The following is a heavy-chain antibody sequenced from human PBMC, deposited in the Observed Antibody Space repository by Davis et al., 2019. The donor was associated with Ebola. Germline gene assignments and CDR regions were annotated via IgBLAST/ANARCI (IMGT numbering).Heavy chain of an antibody. J-gene: IGHJ6*03. Sequence: SETLSLTCNVSGVSISSSYFSWSWIRQPPGEGLELIGRISDSGITDYNPSLKSRVTISVDASKNRFSLRLHSVTATDTAIYYCARFVVVPVSSSYNYIDVWGKGATVTVSS. CDR3: ARFVVVPVSSSYNYIDV. CDR2: ISDSGIT. D-gene: IGHD2-15*01. V-gene: IGHV4-39*01. CDR1: GVSISSSYFS.